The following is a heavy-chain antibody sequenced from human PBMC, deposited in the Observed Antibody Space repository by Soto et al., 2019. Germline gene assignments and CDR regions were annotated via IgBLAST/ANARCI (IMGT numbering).Heavy chain of an antibody. V-gene: IGHV1-8*01. Sequence: GASVKVSCKASGFTFTSYDINWVRQATGQGLEWMGWMNPNSGNTGYAQKFQGRVTMTRNTSISTAYMELSSLRSEDTAVYYCATSIAVAGTLDAFDIWGQGTMVTVSS. J-gene: IGHJ3*02. CDR2: MNPNSGNT. CDR1: GFTFTSYD. D-gene: IGHD6-19*01. CDR3: ATSIAVAGTLDAFDI.